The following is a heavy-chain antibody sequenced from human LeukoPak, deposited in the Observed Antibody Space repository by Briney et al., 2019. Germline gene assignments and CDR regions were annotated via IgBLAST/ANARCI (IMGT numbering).Heavy chain of an antibody. Sequence: ASVKXSCKASGYTFTSYGISWARQAPGQGLEWMGSISPYNGNTNYAQKLQGRVTMTTDTSTSTAYMELRSLRSDDTAVYYCARDQYDYVWGSYRPYFDYWGQGTLVTVSS. D-gene: IGHD3-16*02. CDR2: ISPYNGNT. CDR1: GYTFTSYG. J-gene: IGHJ4*02. CDR3: ARDQYDYVWGSYRPYFDY. V-gene: IGHV1-18*01.